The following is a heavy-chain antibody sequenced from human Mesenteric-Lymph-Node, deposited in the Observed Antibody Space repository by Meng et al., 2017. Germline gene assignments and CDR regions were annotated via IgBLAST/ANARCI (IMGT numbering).Heavy chain of an antibody. CDR2: IKSKTDGGTT. D-gene: IGHD3-22*01. Sequence: LSLTCAASGFTFSNAWMSWVRQAPGKGLEWVGRIKSKTDGGTTDYAAPVKGRFTISRDDSKNTLYLQMNSLKTEDTAVYYCTTDYYDSSGYYGNDAFDIWGQGTMVTVSS. J-gene: IGHJ3*02. CDR1: GFTFSNAW. V-gene: IGHV3-15*01. CDR3: TTDYYDSSGYYGNDAFDI.